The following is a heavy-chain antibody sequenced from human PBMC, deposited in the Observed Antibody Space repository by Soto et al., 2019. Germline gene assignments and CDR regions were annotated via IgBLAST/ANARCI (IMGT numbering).Heavy chain of an antibody. CDR2: IYYSGST. J-gene: IGHJ6*02. Sequence: SETLSLTCTVSGGSICSSGYYWGWIRQPPRKGKERIGSIYYSGSTYYNPSPKSRVTISVDTSKNQFSLKLSSVTAADTAVYYCARLAGYSYGYGYYYYGMDVWGQGTTVTVSS. CDR1: GGSICSSGYY. CDR3: ARLAGYSYGYGYYYYGMDV. D-gene: IGHD5-18*01. V-gene: IGHV4-39*01.